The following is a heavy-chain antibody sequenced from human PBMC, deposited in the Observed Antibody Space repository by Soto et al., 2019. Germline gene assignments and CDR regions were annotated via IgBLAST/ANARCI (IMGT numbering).Heavy chain of an antibody. D-gene: IGHD3-10*01. V-gene: IGHV1-18*01. J-gene: IGHJ4*02. CDR2: ISAYDGNT. Sequence: QVQLVQSGAEVKKPGASVKVSCKASGYTFISYGISWVRQAPGQGLEWMGRISAYDGNTNYAQKLQGRVTMTTDTSTSTAYMELRSLRADDTAVYYCARDRGVREVLINDYWGQGTLVTVSS. CDR3: ARDRGVREVLINDY. CDR1: GYTFISYG.